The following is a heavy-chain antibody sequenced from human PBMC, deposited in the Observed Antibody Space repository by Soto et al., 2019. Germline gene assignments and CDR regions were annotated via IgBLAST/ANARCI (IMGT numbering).Heavy chain of an antibody. D-gene: IGHD3-3*01. CDR2: MNPNSGNT. CDR1: GYTFTSYD. V-gene: IGHV1-8*01. CDR3: ARGPVLYDFWSGYYKKFDY. J-gene: IGHJ4*02. Sequence: ASVKVSCKASGYTFTSYDINWVRQATGQGLEWMGWMNPNSGNTGYAQKFQGRVTMTRNTSISTAYMELSSLRSEDTAVYYCARGPVLYDFWSGYYKKFDYWGQGTLVTVSS.